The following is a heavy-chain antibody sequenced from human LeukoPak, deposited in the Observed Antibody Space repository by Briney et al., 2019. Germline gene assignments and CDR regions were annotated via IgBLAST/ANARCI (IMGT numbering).Heavy chain of an antibody. CDR3: ARDSGGSYGDYVNAFDI. J-gene: IGHJ3*02. D-gene: IGHD4-17*01. CDR1: GFTFSDYR. Sequence: PGGSLRLSCTASGFTFSDYRMSWVRQAPGKGLEWVSYISSSSSTIYSADSVKGRFTISRDNAKNSLHLQMNSLRAEDTAVYYCARDSGGSYGDYVNAFDIWGQGTMVTVSS. V-gene: IGHV3-48*04. CDR2: ISSSSSTI.